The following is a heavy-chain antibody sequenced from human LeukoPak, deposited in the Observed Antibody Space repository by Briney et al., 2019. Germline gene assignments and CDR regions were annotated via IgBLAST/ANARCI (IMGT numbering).Heavy chain of an antibody. V-gene: IGHV1-2*02. CDR3: AKYCSSTSCPLGAFDI. CDR1: GYTFTGYY. J-gene: IGHJ3*02. D-gene: IGHD2-2*01. CDR2: INPNSGGT. Sequence: ASVKVSCKASGYTFTGYYMHWMRQAPGQGLEWMGWINPNSGGTNYAQKFQGRVTVTRDTSISTAYMELSRLRSDDTAVYYCAKYCSSTSCPLGAFDIWGQGTMVTVSS.